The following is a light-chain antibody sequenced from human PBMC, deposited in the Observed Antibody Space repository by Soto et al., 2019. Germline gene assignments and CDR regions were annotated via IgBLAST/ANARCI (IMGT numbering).Light chain of an antibody. V-gene: IGKV1-5*01. CDR1: QSISIW. CDR3: QQYTSYPWT. J-gene: IGKJ1*01. Sequence: DIQMTQSPSTLSASVGDRVTITCRASQSISIWLAWYQQKPGQAPKLLIYDASSLESGVPSRFSGSGSGTEFTLTISRLQPDDFATYYCQQYTSYPWTFGQGTKVEIK. CDR2: DAS.